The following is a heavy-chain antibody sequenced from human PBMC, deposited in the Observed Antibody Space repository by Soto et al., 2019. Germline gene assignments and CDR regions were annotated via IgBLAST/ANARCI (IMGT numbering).Heavy chain of an antibody. Sequence: GESLKISCKGSGYSFPTFWIGWVRQMPGKGLEWMGVIYPGDSDTRYSPSFQGQVTISADRSISTAYLQWSSLKASDTAIYYCARGGRNAYYNMDVWGQGTTVTVSS. D-gene: IGHD3-16*01. V-gene: IGHV5-51*01. J-gene: IGHJ6*02. CDR3: ARGGRNAYYNMDV. CDR1: GYSFPTFW. CDR2: IYPGDSDT.